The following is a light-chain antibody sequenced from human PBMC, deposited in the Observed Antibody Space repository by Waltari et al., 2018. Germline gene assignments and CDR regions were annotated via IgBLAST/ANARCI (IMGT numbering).Light chain of an antibody. CDR2: GAS. J-gene: IGKJ2*01. CDR1: QSISSN. CDR3: LQYKNWPPLYT. V-gene: IGKV3-15*01. Sequence: ELVMTQSPATRSVSPGESAPLSCRSSQSISSNLVWSQHQPGQAPRVLIYGASTRASGIPARFRGSGSGTEFTLTITSLQSEDFAVYSCLQYKNWPPLYTFGQGTKLEI.